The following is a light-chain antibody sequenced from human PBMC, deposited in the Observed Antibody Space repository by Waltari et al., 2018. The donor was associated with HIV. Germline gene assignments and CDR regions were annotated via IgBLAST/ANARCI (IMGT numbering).Light chain of an antibody. CDR1: SSN. CDR3: AAWGGNLSGPVL. CDR2: RNN. V-gene: IGLV1-47*01. Sequence: QSVLTQPPSASGTPGQRVTISCSGSSSNVHWYQKFPGTAPKLLIYRNNQRPSGVPDRFSGSKSGTSASLAISGLRSEDEADYYCAAWGGNLSGPVLFGGGTKLTVL. J-gene: IGLJ2*01.